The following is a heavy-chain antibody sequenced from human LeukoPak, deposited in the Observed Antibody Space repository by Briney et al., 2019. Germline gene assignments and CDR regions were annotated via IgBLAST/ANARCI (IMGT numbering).Heavy chain of an antibody. CDR1: GYTHTAYY. CDR3: ARLIATSRTDAFDF. V-gene: IGHV1-2*02. Sequence: ASVKVSCKASGYTHTAYYMHLVRQAPGQGLEWMGWINPNSATTNYAPRFQGRVTMTRDTSISTAYMDLSRLRSDDTAVYYCARLIATSRTDAFDFWGQGTMVAVSS. J-gene: IGHJ3*01. CDR2: INPNSATT. D-gene: IGHD6-13*01.